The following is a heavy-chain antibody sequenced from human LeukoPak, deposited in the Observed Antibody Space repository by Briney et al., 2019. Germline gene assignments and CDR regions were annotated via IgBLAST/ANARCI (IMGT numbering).Heavy chain of an antibody. J-gene: IGHJ6*02. D-gene: IGHD3-10*01. CDR2: IYTSGST. CDR3: ARATGYYYGMDV. Sequence: SQTLSLTCTVSGGSISSGSYYWSWIRQPAGKGLEGIGRIYTSGSTNYNPSLKSRVTISVDTSKNQFSLKLSSVTAADTAVYYCARATGYYYGMDVWGQGTTVTVSS. CDR1: GGSISSGSYY. V-gene: IGHV4-61*02.